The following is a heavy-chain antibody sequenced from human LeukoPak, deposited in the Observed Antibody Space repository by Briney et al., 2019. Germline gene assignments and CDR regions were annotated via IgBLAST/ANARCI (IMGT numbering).Heavy chain of an antibody. V-gene: IGHV3-7*01. D-gene: IGHD1-26*01. Sequence: PGGSLRLSCAASGFTFSDYYMSWIRQAPGKGLEWVANIKQDGSEKYYVDSVKGRFTISRDNAKNSLYLQMNSLRAEDTAVYYCARDLTGSYEYWGQGTLVTVSS. CDR3: ARDLTGSYEY. CDR1: GFTFSDYY. J-gene: IGHJ4*02. CDR2: IKQDGSEK.